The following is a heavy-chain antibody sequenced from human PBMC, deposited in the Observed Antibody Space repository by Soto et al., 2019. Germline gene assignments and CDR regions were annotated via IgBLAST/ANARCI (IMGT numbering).Heavy chain of an antibody. V-gene: IGHV3-15*01. CDR1: GFTFSNAW. CDR3: TTDFLVNIFGETHMDV. D-gene: IGHD3-10*02. CDR2: IKSKTDGGTT. J-gene: IGHJ6*03. Sequence: EVQLVESGGGLVKPGGSLRLSCAASGFTFSNAWMSWVRQAPGKGLEWVGRIKSKTDGGTTDYAAPVKGRFTISRDDSKNTLYLQMNSLKTEDTAVYYCTTDFLVNIFGETHMDVWGKGTTVTVSS.